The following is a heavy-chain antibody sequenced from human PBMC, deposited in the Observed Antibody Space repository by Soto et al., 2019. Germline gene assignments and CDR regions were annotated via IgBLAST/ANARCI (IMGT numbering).Heavy chain of an antibody. D-gene: IGHD3-22*01. CDR3: ARDHNYYDSSGYYLFHYYYYYGMDV. CDR1: GYTFTSYG. Sequence: GASVKVSCKASGYTFTSYGLSWVRQAPGQGLEWMGWISAYNGNTNYAQKLQGRVTMTTDTSTSTAYMELRSLRSDDTAVYYCARDHNYYDSSGYYLFHYYYYYGMDVWGQGTTVTVSS. J-gene: IGHJ6*02. V-gene: IGHV1-18*01. CDR2: ISAYNGNT.